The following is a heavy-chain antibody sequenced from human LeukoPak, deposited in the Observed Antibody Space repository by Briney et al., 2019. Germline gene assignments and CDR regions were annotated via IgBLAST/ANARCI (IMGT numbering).Heavy chain of an antibody. D-gene: IGHD6-19*01. V-gene: IGHV3-30-3*01. CDR3: ARDRYSSGWYGDFDC. J-gene: IGHJ4*02. CDR1: GFTFNSYA. CDR2: ISSDGSNN. Sequence: GGSLRLSCGASGFTFNSYAMHWVRQAPGKGLEWVAVISSDGSNNYYADSVKGRFTISRDDSKNTLYLQVNSLRAEDTAVYYCARDRYSSGWYGDFDCWGQGTLVTVSS.